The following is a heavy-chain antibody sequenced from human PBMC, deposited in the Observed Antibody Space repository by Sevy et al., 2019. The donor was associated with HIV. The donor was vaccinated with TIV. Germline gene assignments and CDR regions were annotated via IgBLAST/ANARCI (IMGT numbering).Heavy chain of an antibody. V-gene: IGHV3-33*08. Sequence: GGSLRLSCAASGFTFSSYVMHWVRQAPGKGLEWVALIWYDGTIKHYADSVKGRFTMSRDNSKDTLFLQMNSLTPEDTAVYYRARGGGYCGGDCYSIDYWGQGALVTVSS. CDR1: GFTFSSYV. CDR3: ARGGGYCGGDCYSIDY. D-gene: IGHD2-21*02. J-gene: IGHJ4*02. CDR2: IWYDGTIK.